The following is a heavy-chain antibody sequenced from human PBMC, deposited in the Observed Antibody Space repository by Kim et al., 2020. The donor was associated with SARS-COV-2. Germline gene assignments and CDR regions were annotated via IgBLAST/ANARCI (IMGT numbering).Heavy chain of an antibody. V-gene: IGHV3-23*01. Sequence: ADSVQGRFTISRDNSKNPVYLQMNSLGADDTAVYYCAKGRVVGATFNYDCWGQGTLVTVSS. D-gene: IGHD2-15*01. CDR3: AKGRVVGATFNYDC. J-gene: IGHJ4*02.